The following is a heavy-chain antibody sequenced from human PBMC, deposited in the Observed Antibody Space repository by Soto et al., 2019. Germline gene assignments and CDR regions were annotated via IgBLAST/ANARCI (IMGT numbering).Heavy chain of an antibody. CDR1: GFRFEQYV. J-gene: IGHJ4*02. CDR2: VSPTGDTV. D-gene: IGHD3-10*01. Sequence: VQVVASGGGLVQPGRSLRLSCAVSGFRFEQYVMHWVRQAPGKGLECVSTVSPTGDTVAYADSVEGRFTVSRDNAKNSLYLQMNSLKDDDTAFYYCIKDAPNGSIDEWGQGTLVTVSS. V-gene: IGHV3-9*01. CDR3: IKDAPNGSIDE.